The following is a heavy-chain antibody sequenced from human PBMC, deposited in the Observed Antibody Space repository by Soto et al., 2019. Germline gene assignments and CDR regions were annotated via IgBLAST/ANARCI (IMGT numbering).Heavy chain of an antibody. CDR3: ARDGWDGYRYYGVDV. Sequence: GGSLRLSCAASGFTFSSYAMHWVHQAPGKGLEWVAIIWYDGSDGSDKYYAASAKGRFTISRDNSRNRLYLQMDSLGAEYTAVYYCARDGWDGYRYYGVDVWGQGTTVTVSS. D-gene: IGHD5-12*01. CDR2: IWYDGSDGSDK. J-gene: IGHJ6*02. CDR1: GFTFSSYA. V-gene: IGHV3-33*01.